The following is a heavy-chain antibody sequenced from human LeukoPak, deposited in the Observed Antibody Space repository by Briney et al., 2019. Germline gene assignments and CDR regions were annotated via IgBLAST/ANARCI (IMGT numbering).Heavy chain of an antibody. CDR1: GFTFSDYN. Sequence: GGSLRLSCAASGFTFSDYNVHWVRQAPGKGLDWVAPMSPDGNKKYYADSVKGRFTISRDNSKNTVDLQLNSLRAEDTAVYYCARGIAAPGTGWYFDLWGRGTLVTVSS. J-gene: IGHJ2*01. CDR2: MSPDGNKK. V-gene: IGHV3-30-3*01. D-gene: IGHD6-13*01. CDR3: ARGIAAPGTGWYFDL.